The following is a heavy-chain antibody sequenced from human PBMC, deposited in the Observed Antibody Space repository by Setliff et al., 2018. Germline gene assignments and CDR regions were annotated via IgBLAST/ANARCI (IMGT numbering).Heavy chain of an antibody. J-gene: IGHJ4*02. CDR3: ARQRGNSGFLDF. CDR1: DDSITSYY. D-gene: IGHD5-12*01. CDR2: VYYDGTT. Sequence: SETLSLTCSVSDDSITSYYWSWIRQPPGKGLEWLGYVYYDGTTNYNPSLKSRLTISVDSSNNQFSLRLTSVTAADAAVYYCARQRGNSGFLDFWGQGALVTVSS. V-gene: IGHV4-59*13.